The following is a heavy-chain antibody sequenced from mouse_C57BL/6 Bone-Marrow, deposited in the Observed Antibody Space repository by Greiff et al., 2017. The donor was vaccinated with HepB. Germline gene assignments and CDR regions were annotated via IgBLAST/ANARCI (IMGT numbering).Heavy chain of an antibody. D-gene: IGHD3-3*01. CDR2: IRNKANNHAT. CDR3: TRRRGLRAMDY. J-gene: IGHJ4*01. CDR1: GFTFSDAW. Sequence: EVQLVESGGGLVQPGGSMKLSCAASGFTFSDAWMDWVRQSPEKGLEWVAEIRNKANNHATYYAESVKGRFTISRDDSKSSVYLQMTSLRAEDTGIYYCTRRRGLRAMDYWGQGTSVTVSS. V-gene: IGHV6-6*01.